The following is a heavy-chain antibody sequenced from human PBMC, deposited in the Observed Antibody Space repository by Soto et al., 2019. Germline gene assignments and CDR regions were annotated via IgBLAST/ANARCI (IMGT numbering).Heavy chain of an antibody. Sequence: SETLSLTCTVSGGSISSYYWSWIRQPPGKGLEWIGYIYYSGSTNYNPSLKSRVTISVDTSKNQFSLKLSSVTAADTAVYYCARTRIAARSGPFFDYWGQGTLVTVSS. CDR3: ARTRIAARSGPFFDY. D-gene: IGHD6-6*01. CDR2: IYYSGST. CDR1: GGSISSYY. V-gene: IGHV4-59*01. J-gene: IGHJ4*02.